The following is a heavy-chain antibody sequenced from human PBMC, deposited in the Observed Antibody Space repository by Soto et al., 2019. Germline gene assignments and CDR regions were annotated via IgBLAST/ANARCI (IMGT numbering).Heavy chain of an antibody. V-gene: IGHV1-69*01. CDR3: TITTTIIVTLKGYFQH. Sequence: QVQLVQSGAEVKKPGSSVKVSCKASGDTFSSYAISWVRQAPGQGLEWMGGIIPIFGTANYAQKFQGRVTITADESTSTAYMELSSLRSEDTAVYYCTITTTIIVTLKGYFQHWGQGTLVTVSS. J-gene: IGHJ1*01. CDR2: IIPIFGTA. D-gene: IGHD3-22*01. CDR1: GDTFSSYA.